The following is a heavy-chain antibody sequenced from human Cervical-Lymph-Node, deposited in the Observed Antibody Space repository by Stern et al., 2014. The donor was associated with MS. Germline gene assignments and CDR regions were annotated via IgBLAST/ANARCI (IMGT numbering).Heavy chain of an antibody. Sequence: VHLVESGGGVVQPGRSLRLSCAASGFTFSSYGMHWVRLAPGKGLEWEAVIWYDGSNKCYADSVKGRFTISRDNSRNTLYLQMNTLRAEDTAVYYCARDNDIVVLPAALDYWGQGTLVTVSS. J-gene: IGHJ4*02. V-gene: IGHV3-33*01. CDR3: ARDNDIVVLPAALDY. D-gene: IGHD2-2*01. CDR2: IWYDGSNK. CDR1: GFTFSSYG.